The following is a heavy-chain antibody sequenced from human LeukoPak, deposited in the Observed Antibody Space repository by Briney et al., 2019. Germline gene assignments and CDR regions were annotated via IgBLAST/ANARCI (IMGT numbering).Heavy chain of an antibody. J-gene: IGHJ4*01. CDR1: GFAFSDYD. CDR3: AREGRGYYGDFDY. V-gene: IGHV3-11*01. Sequence: GGSLRLSCSASGFAFSDYDMNWIRQAPGKGLEWLSYIRYDGSTIYDADSVRGRFTISRDNSKNSLFLQMNSLRVEDTAVYYCAREGRGYYGDFDYWGHGTLVTVSS. CDR2: IRYDGSTI. D-gene: IGHD3-3*01.